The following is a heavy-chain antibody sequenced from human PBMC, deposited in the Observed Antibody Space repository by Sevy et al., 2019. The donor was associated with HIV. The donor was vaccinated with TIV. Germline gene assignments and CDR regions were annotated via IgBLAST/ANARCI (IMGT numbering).Heavy chain of an antibody. CDR3: ARHGAYGDYVPNDPPLDY. CDR1: GGSISGSS. V-gene: IGHV4-59*08. CDR2: VLASAIT. J-gene: IGHJ4*01. Sequence: SETLSLTCTVTGGSISGSSWSWIRQPPGKGLEWIGNVLASAITNYNPSLKSRVTISLDTSEGQSSLNLNSVTAADTAVYYCARHGAYGDYVPNDPPLDYWGRGILVTVSS. D-gene: IGHD4-17*01.